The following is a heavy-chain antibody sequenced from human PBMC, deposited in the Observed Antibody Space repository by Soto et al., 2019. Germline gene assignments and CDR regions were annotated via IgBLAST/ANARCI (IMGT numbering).Heavy chain of an antibody. V-gene: IGHV3-33*01. D-gene: IGHD4-17*01. CDR3: ARDLGFDYGIDY. J-gene: IGHJ4*02. CDR2: IWYDGSNK. CDR1: GFTFSSYG. Sequence: QVQLVESGGGVVQPGRSLRLSCAASGFTFSSYGMHWVRQAPGKGLEWVAVIWYDGSNKYYADSVKGRFTISRDNSKNTLYLQMNSLRAEDTAVYYCARDLGFDYGIDYWGQGTLVTVSS.